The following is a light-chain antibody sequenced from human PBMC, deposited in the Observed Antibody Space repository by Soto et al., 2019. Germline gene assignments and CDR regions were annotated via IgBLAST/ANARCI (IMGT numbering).Light chain of an antibody. CDR3: QQYYSTPYT. J-gene: IGKJ2*01. V-gene: IGKV4-1*01. CDR2: WAS. CDR1: QSVLYSSNNKNY. Sequence: DIVMTQSPDYLAVSLGERATINCKSSQSVLYSSNNKNYLAWYQQKPGQPPNLLIYWASTRESGVPDRFSGSGSGTDFTLTISSLQAEDVAVYYCQQYYSTPYTFGQGTKLEIK.